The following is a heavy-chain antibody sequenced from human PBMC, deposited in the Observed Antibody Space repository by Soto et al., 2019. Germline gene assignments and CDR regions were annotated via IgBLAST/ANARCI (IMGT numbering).Heavy chain of an antibody. CDR2: ISGSGGST. D-gene: IGHD2-2*01. CDR1: GFTFSSYA. CDR3: AKDPPCSSTSCYGFDP. V-gene: IGHV3-23*01. Sequence: GGSLRLSCAASGFTFSSYAMSWVRQAPGKGLEWVSAISGSGGSTYYADSVKGRFTISRDNSKNTLYLQMNSLRAEDTAVYYCAKDPPCSSTSCYGFDPWGQGTLVTVSS. J-gene: IGHJ5*02.